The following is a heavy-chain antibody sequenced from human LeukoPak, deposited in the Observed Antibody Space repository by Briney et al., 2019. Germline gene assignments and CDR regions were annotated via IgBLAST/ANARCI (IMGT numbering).Heavy chain of an antibody. V-gene: IGHV4-59*01. Sequence: PWETLSLTCTVSGGSISSYYWSWVRQTPGKGLEWIGYIYYSGSTNYNPSLKSRVTISVDTSKNQSSLKLSSVTAADTAVYYCARSPSNWNDEYWFDPWGQGTLVTVSS. CDR1: GGSISSYY. J-gene: IGHJ5*02. CDR3: ARSPSNWNDEYWFDP. D-gene: IGHD1-20*01. CDR2: IYYSGST.